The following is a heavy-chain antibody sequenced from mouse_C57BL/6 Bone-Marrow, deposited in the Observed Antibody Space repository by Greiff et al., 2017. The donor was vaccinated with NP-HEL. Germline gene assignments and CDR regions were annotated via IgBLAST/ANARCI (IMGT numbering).Heavy chain of an antibody. CDR1: GFTFSSYA. V-gene: IGHV5-4*01. Sequence: EVHLVESGGGLVKPGGSLKLSCAASGFTFSSYAMSWVRQTPEKRLEWVATISDGGSYTSSPDNVKGRFTISRDNAKNNLYLQRSHLKSEDTAMYYCARSSYYYGSSLGPWFAYWGQGTLVTVSA. J-gene: IGHJ3*01. D-gene: IGHD1-1*01. CDR2: ISDGGSYT. CDR3: ARSSYYYGSSLGPWFAY.